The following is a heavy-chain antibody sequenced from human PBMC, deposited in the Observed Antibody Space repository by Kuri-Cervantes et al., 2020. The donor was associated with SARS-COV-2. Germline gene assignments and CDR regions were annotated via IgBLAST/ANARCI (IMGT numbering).Heavy chain of an antibody. CDR1: GFTFSSYS. V-gene: IGHV3-7*01. CDR2: IKQDGSEK. Sequence: GRSLRLSCAASGFTFSSYSMLWVRQAPGKGLEWVANIKQDGSEKYYVDSVKGRFTISRDNAKNSLYLQMNSLRAEDTAVYYCAREFFGVVNGYFDYWGQGTLVTVSS. J-gene: IGHJ4*02. D-gene: IGHD3-3*01. CDR3: AREFFGVVNGYFDY.